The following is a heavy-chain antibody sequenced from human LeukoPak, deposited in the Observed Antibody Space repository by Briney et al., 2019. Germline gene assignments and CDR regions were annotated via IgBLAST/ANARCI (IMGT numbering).Heavy chain of an antibody. CDR3: ARGSRFGGSYQDY. D-gene: IGHD1-26*01. CDR1: GFTFSRYS. J-gene: IGHJ4*02. CDR2: INHSGST. Sequence: GSLRLSCAASGFTFSRYSMNWVRQPPGKGLEWIGEINHSGSTNYNPSLKSRVTISVDTSKNQFSLKLSSVTAADTAVYYCARGSRFGGSYQDYWGQGTLVTVSS. V-gene: IGHV4-34*01.